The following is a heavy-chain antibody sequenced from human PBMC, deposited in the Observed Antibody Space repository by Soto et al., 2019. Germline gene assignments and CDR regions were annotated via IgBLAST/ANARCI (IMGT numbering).Heavy chain of an antibody. CDR1: GFSLSADGVG. CDR3: AHAYGGTSWPNDVFDV. Sequence: QITLKESGPTLVKPTQTLTLTCTFSGFSLSADGVGVGWIRQPPGKALEWLALIYWDDDQRYSPSLKTRLTITKDTSKSQVVLTMTNMDPVDTATYYCAHAYGGTSWPNDVFDVWGQGTVVTVSS. D-gene: IGHD2-2*01. CDR2: IYWDDDQ. V-gene: IGHV2-5*02. J-gene: IGHJ3*01.